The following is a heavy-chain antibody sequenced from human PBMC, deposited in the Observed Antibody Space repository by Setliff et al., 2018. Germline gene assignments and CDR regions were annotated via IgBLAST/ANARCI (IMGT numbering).Heavy chain of an antibody. V-gene: IGHV3-15*01. CDR3: STVAAYTGRNIGSRGTDAFHL. D-gene: IGHD3-16*01. Sequence: PGGSLRPSCAASGFIFSNAWMNWVRQAPGKGLEWVGHIKSKVDGETTDYAAPVKGRFTISRDNSKDTLYLQMTSLKTEDTGVYYCSTVAAYTGRNIGSRGTDAFHLWGQGTMVTVSS. CDR1: GFIFSNAW. CDR2: IKSKVDGETT. J-gene: IGHJ3*01.